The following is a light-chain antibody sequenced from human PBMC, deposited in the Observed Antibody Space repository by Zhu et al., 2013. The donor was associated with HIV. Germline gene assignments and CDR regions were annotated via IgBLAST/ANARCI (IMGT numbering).Light chain of an antibody. J-gene: IGKJ1*01. CDR2: KAS. CDR3: QQYNTYST. V-gene: IGKV1-5*03. CDR1: QTIDTS. Sequence: DIQMTQSPSTLSASVGDRLTITCRASQTIDTSLAWFQQKPGKAPTLLIYKASSLERGVPSRFSGRGSGTQFSLTINSLQPDDFATYYCQQYNTYSTFGQGTKVESK.